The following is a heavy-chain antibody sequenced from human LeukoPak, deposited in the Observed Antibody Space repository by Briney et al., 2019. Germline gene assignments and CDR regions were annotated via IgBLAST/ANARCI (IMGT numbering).Heavy chain of an antibody. Sequence: PGGSLRLSCAASGFTFSSYSMNWARQAPGKGLEWVSYISSSSTTIYYADSVKGRFTISRDNAKNSLYLQMNSLRAEDTAVYYCARVLHKRNYDSSAYYGYWGQGTLVTVSS. CDR3: ARVLHKRNYDSSAYYGY. CDR2: ISSSSTTI. CDR1: GFTFSSYS. D-gene: IGHD3-22*01. J-gene: IGHJ4*02. V-gene: IGHV3-48*01.